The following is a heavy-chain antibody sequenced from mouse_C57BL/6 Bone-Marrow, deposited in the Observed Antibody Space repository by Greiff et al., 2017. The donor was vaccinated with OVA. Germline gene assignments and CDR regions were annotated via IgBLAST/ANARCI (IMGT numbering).Heavy chain of an antibody. CDR1: GYAFTNYL. D-gene: IGHD2-1*01. CDR2: INPGSGGT. CDR3: ARSYYYGNYGAYAMDY. V-gene: IGHV1-54*01. J-gene: IGHJ4*01. Sequence: VQLQQSGAELVRPGTSVKVSCKASGYAFTNYLIEWVKQRPGQGLEWIGVINPGSGGTNYNEKFKGKATLTADKSSSTAYMQLSSLTSEDSAVYFCARSYYYGNYGAYAMDYWGQGTSVTVSS.